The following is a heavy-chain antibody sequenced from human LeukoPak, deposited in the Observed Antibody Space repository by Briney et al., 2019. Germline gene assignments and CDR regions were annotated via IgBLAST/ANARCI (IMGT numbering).Heavy chain of an antibody. Sequence: GGSLRLSCATSGFTFSSFTMNWVRQAPGKGLEWVSTISDGSRDTHYAGSVKGCFTISRDDSQNIVYLQIDSLRAEDTALYYCTTRLRNHFDYWGQGTQVTVSS. J-gene: IGHJ4*02. D-gene: IGHD5-12*01. V-gene: IGHV3-23*01. CDR3: TTRLRNHFDY. CDR1: GFTFSSFT. CDR2: ISDGSRDT.